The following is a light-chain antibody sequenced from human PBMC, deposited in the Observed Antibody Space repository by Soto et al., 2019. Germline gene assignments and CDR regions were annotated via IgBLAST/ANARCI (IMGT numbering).Light chain of an antibody. J-gene: IGLJ1*01. V-gene: IGLV2-14*01. Sequence: QSVLTQPASVSGSPGRSIAISCTGTSSGVGGYDYVSWYQQHPGKAPKLMIYDVSNRPSGVSNRFSGSKSDNTASLTISGLQAEDEADYYCSSYTSSSTYVFGTGTKVTVL. CDR3: SSYTSSSTYV. CDR2: DVS. CDR1: SSGVGGYDY.